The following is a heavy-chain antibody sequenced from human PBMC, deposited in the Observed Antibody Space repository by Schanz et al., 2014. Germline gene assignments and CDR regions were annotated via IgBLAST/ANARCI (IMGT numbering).Heavy chain of an antibody. CDR3: ARDGGRDGYNLAFDV. D-gene: IGHD5-12*01. V-gene: IGHV3-21*04. CDR1: GFTFSAFG. CDR2: ISGSGTYM. J-gene: IGHJ3*01. Sequence: VQLVESGGGVVQPGGSLRLSCAASGFTFSAFGMHWVRQAPGKGLEWVSTISGSGTYMFYADSVKGRFTISRDNTENSLFLQMNSLRAEDTAVYFCARDGGRDGYNLAFDVWGQGTLVTVSS.